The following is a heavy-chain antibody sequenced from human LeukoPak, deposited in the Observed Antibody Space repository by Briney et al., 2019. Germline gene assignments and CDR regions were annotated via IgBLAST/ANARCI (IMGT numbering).Heavy chain of an antibody. V-gene: IGHV1-24*01. J-gene: IGHJ4*02. CDR2: FDPEDGET. CDR3: ATKPNCGGDCYYDY. CDR1: GYTLTELS. D-gene: IGHD2-21*02. Sequence: ASVKVSCKVSGYTLTELSMHWVRQAPGEGLEWMGGFDPEDGETIYAQKFQGRATMTEDTSTDTAYMELSSLRSEDTAVYYCATKPNCGGDCYYDYWGQGTLVTVSS.